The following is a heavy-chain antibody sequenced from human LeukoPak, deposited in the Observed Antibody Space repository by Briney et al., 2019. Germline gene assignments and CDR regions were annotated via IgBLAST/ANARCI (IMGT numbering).Heavy chain of an antibody. J-gene: IGHJ6*02. CDR3: AKKRYENGTSSAGYLDV. D-gene: IGHD1-1*01. CDR2: ISGSGGTT. Sequence: GGSLRLSCAASGFTFTGFAMNWARQAPGGGLEWVSVISGSGGTTHYADSVKGRFTISRDNFKNTVSLQMNSLRAEDTAVYYCAKKRYENGTSSAGYLDVWGQGTTVIVSS. CDR1: GFTFTGFA. V-gene: IGHV3-23*01.